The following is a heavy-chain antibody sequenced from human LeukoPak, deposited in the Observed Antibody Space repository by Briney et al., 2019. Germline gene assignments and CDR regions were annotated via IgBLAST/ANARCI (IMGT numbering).Heavy chain of an antibody. CDR1: GFTFSSYE. D-gene: IGHD4-17*01. V-gene: IGHV3-48*03. J-gene: IGHJ3*02. Sequence: GGSLRLSCAASGFTFSSYEMNWVRQAPGKGLEWVSYISSSGSTIYYADSVKGRFTISRDNAKNSLYLQMNSLRAEDTAFYYCARGGGDYEDPFDIWGQGTMVTVSS. CDR2: ISSSGSTI. CDR3: ARGGGDYEDPFDI.